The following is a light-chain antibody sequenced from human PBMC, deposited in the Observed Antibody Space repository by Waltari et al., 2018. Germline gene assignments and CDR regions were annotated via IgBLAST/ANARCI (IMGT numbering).Light chain of an antibody. J-gene: IGKJ1*01. V-gene: IGKV2-28*01. Sequence: DIVMTQSPLSLPVIPGEPASISCRSSQSLLHSNGYNYLDWYLQKPGQSPQLLIYLGSDRASGVHDRFSGSGSGTDFTLKISRVEADDVGVYYCMQPLQTPWTFGQGTKVEIK. CDR3: MQPLQTPWT. CDR1: QSLLHSNGYNY. CDR2: LGS.